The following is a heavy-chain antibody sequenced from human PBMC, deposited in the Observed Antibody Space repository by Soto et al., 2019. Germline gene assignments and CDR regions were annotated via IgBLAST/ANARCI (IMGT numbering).Heavy chain of an antibody. V-gene: IGHV1-69*19. Sequence: QVQLVQSGAEVKKPGSSVKVSCKASGGTFSSYAISWVRQAPAKGLEWMGAIIPIFGTANYPQKSQGRGTIPVDESTSTAYMELSSLRSEDTAVYYCASYCSSTSCYNRGLDVWGQGTTVTFSS. CDR1: GGTFSSYA. CDR2: IIPIFGTA. CDR3: ASYCSSTSCYNRGLDV. D-gene: IGHD2-2*02. J-gene: IGHJ6*02.